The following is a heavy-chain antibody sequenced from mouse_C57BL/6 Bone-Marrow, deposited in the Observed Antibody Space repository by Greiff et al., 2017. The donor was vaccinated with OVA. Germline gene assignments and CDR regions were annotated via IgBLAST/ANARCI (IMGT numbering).Heavy chain of an antibody. Sequence: VQLQQPGAELVKPGASVKLSCKASGYTFTSSWMHWVKQRPGRGLEWIGRIDPNSGGTKYNEKFKSKATLTVDEPSSTAYMPLSSLTSEDSAVYYCASPYYSNFDYWGQGTTLTVSS. J-gene: IGHJ2*01. D-gene: IGHD2-5*01. CDR3: ASPYYSNFDY. CDR1: GYTFTSSW. CDR2: IDPNSGGT. V-gene: IGHV1-72*01.